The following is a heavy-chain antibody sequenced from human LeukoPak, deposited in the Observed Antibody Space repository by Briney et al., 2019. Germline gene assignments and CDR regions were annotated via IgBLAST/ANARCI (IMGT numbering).Heavy chain of an antibody. CDR1: GCTFTSNY. CDR3: ARVPPRTGYSYGYDNDY. Sequence: ASVKVSCKAFGCTFTSNYMHWVREAPGQGPEWMGVISPSGGSTTYAQKFQGRVTMTRDTSISTAYMELSRLRSDDTAVYYCARVPPRTGYSYGYDNDYWGQGTLVTVSS. J-gene: IGHJ4*02. CDR2: ISPSGGST. D-gene: IGHD5-18*01. V-gene: IGHV1-2*02.